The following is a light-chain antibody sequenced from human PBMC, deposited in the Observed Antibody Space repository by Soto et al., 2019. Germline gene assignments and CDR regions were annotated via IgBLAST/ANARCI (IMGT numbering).Light chain of an antibody. V-gene: IGKV3-20*01. CDR3: KQYGSSPT. CDR1: QSVSSSY. J-gene: IGKJ1*01. Sequence: DIELTQSPGTLSLSPGERATLSCRASQSVSSSYLAWYQQKPEQAPRLLIYDVSSRSTGIPDRFSGSGSGTDFTLTISRLEAEDVAVYYCKQYGSSPTFGQGTKVEIK. CDR2: DVS.